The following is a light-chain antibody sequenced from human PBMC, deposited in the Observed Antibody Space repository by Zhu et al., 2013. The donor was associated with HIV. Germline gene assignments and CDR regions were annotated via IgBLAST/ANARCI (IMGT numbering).Light chain of an antibody. CDR3: LHHGGSPRYI. CDR2: GAS. Sequence: EVVLTQSPGTLSLSPGEGAALSCRASQNVSSGSLGWYQQKPGQAPRLLISGASTRATGIADRFSGSVSGTDFTLTISRLEPEDFAVYYCLHHGGSPRYIFGQGTKLEI. V-gene: IGKV3-20*01. J-gene: IGKJ2*01. CDR1: QNVSSGS.